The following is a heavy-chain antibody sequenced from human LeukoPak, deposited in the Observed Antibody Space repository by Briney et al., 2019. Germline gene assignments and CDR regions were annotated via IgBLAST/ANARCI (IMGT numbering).Heavy chain of an antibody. Sequence: GGSLRLSCAASGFTFSSYAMSWVRQAPGKGLEWVSAISGSGGSTYYADSVKGRFTISRDNSKNTLYLQMNSLRAEDTAVYYCAKGGPGGSLYYYYYMDVWGKGTTVTVSS. CDR2: ISGSGGST. D-gene: IGHD3-16*02. J-gene: IGHJ6*03. CDR3: AKGGPGGSLYYYYYMDV. CDR1: GFTFSSYA. V-gene: IGHV3-23*01.